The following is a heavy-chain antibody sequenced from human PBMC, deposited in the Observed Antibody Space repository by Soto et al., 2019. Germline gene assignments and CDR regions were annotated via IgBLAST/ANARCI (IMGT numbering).Heavy chain of an antibody. CDR3: GGAYRSYYMDV. J-gene: IGHJ6*03. D-gene: IGHD3-16*02. V-gene: IGHV3-23*01. CDR1: GFTFSSYA. Sequence: EVQLLESGGGLVQPGGSLRLSWAASGFTFSSYAMNWVRQAPGKGLEWVSCINVSGGSTYYADSVKGRFTISRDNSKNTLYLQMNSLGADDPALDYCGGAYRSYYMDVWGKGTTVTVSS. CDR2: INVSGGST.